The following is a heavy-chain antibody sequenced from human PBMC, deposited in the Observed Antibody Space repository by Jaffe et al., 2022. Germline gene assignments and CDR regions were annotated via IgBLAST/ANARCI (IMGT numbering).Heavy chain of an antibody. CDR2: IYPGDSDT. Sequence: EVQLLQSGAEVKKPGESLKISCKASGYTFTNSWIGWVRQMPGKGLQWMGHIYPGDSDTRYNPSFKGQVTISVDKSINTAYLQWSSLRTSDTAIYYCAKQGRHCSDGSCVSMDWFDPWGQGTPVTVSS. CDR1: GYTFTNSW. CDR3: AKQGRHCSDGSCVSMDWFDP. J-gene: IGHJ5*02. D-gene: IGHD2-15*01. V-gene: IGHV5-51*01.